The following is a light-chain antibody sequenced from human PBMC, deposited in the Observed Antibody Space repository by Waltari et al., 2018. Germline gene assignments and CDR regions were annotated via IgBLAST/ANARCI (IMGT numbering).Light chain of an antibody. CDR3: QQSYSPPPIT. J-gene: IGKJ5*01. CDR1: QDVQKY. V-gene: IGKV1-39*01. CDR2: SGS. Sequence: DIRLTQSPSHLSASVGDRVTITCRASQDVQKYLNWYQQKPGKAPKLLIYSGSSLQSGVPSRFSGSGFGTDFSLTITSLHPEDFGSYYCQQSYSPPPITFGQGTRLEIK.